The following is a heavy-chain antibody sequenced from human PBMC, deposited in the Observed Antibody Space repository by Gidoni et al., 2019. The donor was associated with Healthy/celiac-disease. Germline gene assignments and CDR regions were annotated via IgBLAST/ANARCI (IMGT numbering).Heavy chain of an antibody. D-gene: IGHD4-17*01. CDR2: ISSSSSYI. CDR1: GFTFSSYS. V-gene: IGHV3-21*01. J-gene: IGHJ3*02. Sequence: EVQLVESGGGLVKPGGSLRLACAASGFTFSSYSMNWARQAPGKGLEWVSSISSSSSYIYYADSVKGRFTISRDNAKNSLYLQMNSLRAEDTAVYYCARCPTENDAFDIWGQGTMVTVSS. CDR3: ARCPTENDAFDI.